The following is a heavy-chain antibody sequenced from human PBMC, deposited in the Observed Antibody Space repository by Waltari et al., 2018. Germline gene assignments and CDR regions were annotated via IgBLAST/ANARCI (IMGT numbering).Heavy chain of an antibody. CDR2: INHSEST. Sequence: QVQLQQWGAGLLKPSDTLSLTCAVYGGSFSGYYWSWIRQPPGKGLEWIGEINHSESTNYNPTRKRVTRSVDTSKNQFSLKLSSVTAADTDVYYCARATVTTHQIDYWGQGTLVTVSS. J-gene: IGHJ4*02. CDR1: GGSFSGYY. D-gene: IGHD4-17*01. CDR3: ARATVTTHQIDY. V-gene: IGHV4-34*01.